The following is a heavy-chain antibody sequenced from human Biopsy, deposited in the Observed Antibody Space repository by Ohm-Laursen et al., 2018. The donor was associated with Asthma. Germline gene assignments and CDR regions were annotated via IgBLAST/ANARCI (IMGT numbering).Heavy chain of an antibody. D-gene: IGHD6-13*01. CDR3: ARGQKSAGDRWFDP. CDR1: GYTSIGCH. V-gene: IGHV1-2*06. J-gene: IGHJ5*02. Sequence: GSSVKVSYKASGYTSIGCHIHWMRQAPGQGLEWMGRINPNSGGTNYAQKFQGRVTMTRDTSISTAYMEVSRLRSDDTAVYYCARGQKSAGDRWFDPWGQGTLVTVSS. CDR2: INPNSGGT.